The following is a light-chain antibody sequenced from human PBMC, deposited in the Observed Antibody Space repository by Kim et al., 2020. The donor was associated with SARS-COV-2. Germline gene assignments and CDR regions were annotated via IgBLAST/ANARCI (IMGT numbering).Light chain of an antibody. Sequence: ASVTRTCNLSSGHSSYAIAWQKQQPEKGPRYLMTLSSDGSHSKGDGIPDRFSGSSSGAERYLPISSLQSEDEADYYCQTWGTGIAVFGGGSQLTVL. V-gene: IGLV4-69*01. CDR2: LSSDGSH. CDR1: SGHSSYA. J-gene: IGLJ7*01. CDR3: QTWGTGIAV.